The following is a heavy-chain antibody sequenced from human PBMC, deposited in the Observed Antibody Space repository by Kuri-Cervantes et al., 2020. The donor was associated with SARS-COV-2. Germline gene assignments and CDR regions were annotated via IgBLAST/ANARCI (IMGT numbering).Heavy chain of an antibody. D-gene: IGHD4-11*01. CDR2: INPNSGGT. Sequence: ASVKVSCKASGYTFTGYYMHWVRQAPGQGLEWMGWINPNSGGTNYAQKFQGRVTMTRDTSISTAYMELSRLRSDDTAVYYCARGSTDYSNGGYYYYHMDVWGKGTTVTVSS. J-gene: IGHJ6*03. V-gene: IGHV1-2*02. CDR1: GYTFTGYY. CDR3: ARGSTDYSNGGYYYYHMDV.